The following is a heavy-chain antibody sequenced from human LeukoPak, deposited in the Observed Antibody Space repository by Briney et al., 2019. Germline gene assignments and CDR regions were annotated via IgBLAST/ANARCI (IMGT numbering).Heavy chain of an antibody. D-gene: IGHD1-26*01. CDR1: GFIFSEHW. V-gene: IGHV3-74*01. CDR3: ARGGYNGSYYRFS. Sequence: GGSLRLSCASSGFIFSEHWMHWVRQGPGKGPEWLSRTSKDGSDTFYADAAKGRFTASRDNAKNTVYLQVTDVRPDDTAVYYCARGGYNGSYYRFSWGQGTLVTVAS. CDR2: TSKDGSDT. J-gene: IGHJ4*02.